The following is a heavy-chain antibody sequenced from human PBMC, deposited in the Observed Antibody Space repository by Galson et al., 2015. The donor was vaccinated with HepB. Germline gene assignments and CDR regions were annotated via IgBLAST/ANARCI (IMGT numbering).Heavy chain of an antibody. CDR2: ISGSGGRT. CDR1: GFTFSSDA. J-gene: IGHJ4*02. D-gene: IGHD1-26*01. CDR3: AEERQWERQVYFDY. Sequence: SLRLSCAASGFTFSSDAMSWVRQAPGKGLEWVSAISGSGGRTYYADSVKGRFTTSSNNSENTLELQMNSLRDEDTAVYYCAEERQWERQVYFDYWGQGTLVTVSS. V-gene: IGHV3-23*01.